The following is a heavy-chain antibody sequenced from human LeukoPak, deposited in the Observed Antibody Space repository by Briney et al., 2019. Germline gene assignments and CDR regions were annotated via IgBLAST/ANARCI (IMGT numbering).Heavy chain of an antibody. V-gene: IGHV1-8*03. Sequence: ASMKVSCRASGYTFTNFDINWVRQATGQGLEWMGWMNPNTGNAGYAQKFQDRVTITWDASITTAYMDLSSLRSEDTAVYYCARVGYSNSYDYWGQGTLVTVSS. CDR3: ARVGYSNSYDY. CDR2: MNPNTGNA. CDR1: GYTFTNFD. D-gene: IGHD1-26*01. J-gene: IGHJ4*02.